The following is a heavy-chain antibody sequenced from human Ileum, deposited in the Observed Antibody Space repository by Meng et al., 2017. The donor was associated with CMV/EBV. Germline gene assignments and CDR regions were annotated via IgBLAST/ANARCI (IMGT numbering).Heavy chain of an antibody. J-gene: IGHJ4*02. V-gene: IGHV1-18*01. D-gene: IGHD4-23*01. CDR3: ARENGGNPWDY. CDR2: ISAYNGNT. Sequence: GESLKISCKASGYTFTSYGISWVRQAPGQGLEWMGWISAYNGNTNYAQKLQGRVTMTTDTSTSTAYMELRSLRSDDTAVYYCARENGGNPWDYWGQGTLVTVSS. CDR1: GYTFTSYG.